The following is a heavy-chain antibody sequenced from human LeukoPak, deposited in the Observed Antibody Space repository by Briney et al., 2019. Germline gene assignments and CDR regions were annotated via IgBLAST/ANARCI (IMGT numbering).Heavy chain of an antibody. V-gene: IGHV3-21*01. CDR1: GFTFSSYS. J-gene: IGHJ4*02. Sequence: GGSLRLSCADSGFTFSSYSMNWVRPAPGKGLEWVSSISSSSSYIYSADSVKGRFTISRDNAKNSLYRQMNSLRAEDTAVYYCARDPCVPYGGNSDYWGQGTLVTVSS. CDR2: ISSSSSYI. CDR3: ARDPCVPYGGNSDY. D-gene: IGHD4-23*01.